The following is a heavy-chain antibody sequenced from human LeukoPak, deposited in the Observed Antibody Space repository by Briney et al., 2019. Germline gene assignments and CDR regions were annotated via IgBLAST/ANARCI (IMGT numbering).Heavy chain of an antibody. J-gene: IGHJ4*02. CDR3: VRDRGTYRPIDY. D-gene: IGHD1-26*01. V-gene: IGHV3-21*04. CDR1: AFSLNAFN. Sequence: GGSLRLSCAASAFSLNAFNMNWVRQAPGKGLEWVSSISYTGTYIYYADSVKGRFTISRDNAQNSLYLQMNSLRAEDTAIYYCVRDRGTYRPIDYWGQGTLVTVSS. CDR2: ISYTGTYI.